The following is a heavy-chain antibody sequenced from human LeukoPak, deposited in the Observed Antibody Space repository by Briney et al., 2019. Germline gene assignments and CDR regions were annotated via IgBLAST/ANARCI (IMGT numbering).Heavy chain of an antibody. CDR3: ARLRIAFLAFDI. CDR1: GGSLSSSSYY. Sequence: SETLSLTCTVSGGSLSSSSYYWGWIRQPPGKGLEWIGSIYYSGSTYYNPSLKSRVTISVDTSKNQFSLKLSSVTAADTAVYYCARLRIAFLAFDIWGQGTMVTVSS. J-gene: IGHJ3*02. V-gene: IGHV4-39*01. CDR2: IYYSGST. D-gene: IGHD2-21*01.